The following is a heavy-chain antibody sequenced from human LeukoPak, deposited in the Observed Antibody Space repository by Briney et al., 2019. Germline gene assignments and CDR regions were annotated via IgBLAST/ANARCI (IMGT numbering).Heavy chain of an antibody. J-gene: IGHJ6*02. CDR2: ISGSSSTI. CDR1: GFTFSSYN. Sequence: GGSLRLSCAASGFTFSSYNMNWVRQAPGKGLEWVSYISGSSSTICYADSVKGRFTISRDNAKNSLFLQMNSLRAEDTAVYYCARDRLRSGGGYDLDLSRYYYYYGMDVWGQGTTVTVSS. V-gene: IGHV3-48*01. CDR3: ARDRLRSGGGYDLDLSRYYYYYGMDV. D-gene: IGHD5-12*01.